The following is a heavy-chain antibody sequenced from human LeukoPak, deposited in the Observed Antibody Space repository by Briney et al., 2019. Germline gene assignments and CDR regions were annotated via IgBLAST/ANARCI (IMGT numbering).Heavy chain of an antibody. Sequence: GGSLRLSCAASGVTFSDYYMSLIRQAPGKGLEWVSYISSSGSTIYYADSEKGRFTISRDNAKNSLYLQMNSLRAEDTAVYYCAREDYYDSSGYLFDYWGQGTLVTVSS. D-gene: IGHD3-22*01. CDR2: ISSSGSTI. CDR1: GVTFSDYY. V-gene: IGHV3-11*01. CDR3: AREDYYDSSGYLFDY. J-gene: IGHJ4*02.